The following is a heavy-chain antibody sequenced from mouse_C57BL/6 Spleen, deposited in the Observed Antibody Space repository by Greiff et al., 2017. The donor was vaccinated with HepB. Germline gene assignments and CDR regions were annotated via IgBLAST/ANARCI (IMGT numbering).Heavy chain of an antibody. CDR2: ISYDGSN. CDR3: ARVSYYSPFDY. D-gene: IGHD2-12*01. Sequence: VQLQQSGPGLMKPSQSLSLTCSVTGYSITSGYYWNWIRQFPGNKLEWMGYISYDGSNNYNPSLKNRISITRDTSKNQFFLKLNSVTTEDTATYYCARVSYYSPFDYWGQGTTLTVSS. V-gene: IGHV3-6*01. CDR1: GYSITSGYY. J-gene: IGHJ2*01.